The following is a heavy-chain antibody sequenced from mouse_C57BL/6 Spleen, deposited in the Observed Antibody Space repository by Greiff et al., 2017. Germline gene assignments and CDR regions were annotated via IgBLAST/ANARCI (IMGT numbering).Heavy chain of an antibody. V-gene: IGHV1-69*01. J-gene: IGHJ1*03. CDR3: ASHYYGSTHWYFDV. Sequence: VQLQQPGAELVMPGASVKLSCKASGYTFTSYWMHWVKQRPGQGLEWIGEIDPSDSYTKSNQKLQGKYTLTVDKSASAAYMQLSSLTSEDSAVYYCASHYYGSTHWYFDVWGTGTTVTVSS. CDR1: GYTFTSYW. D-gene: IGHD1-1*01. CDR2: IDPSDSYT.